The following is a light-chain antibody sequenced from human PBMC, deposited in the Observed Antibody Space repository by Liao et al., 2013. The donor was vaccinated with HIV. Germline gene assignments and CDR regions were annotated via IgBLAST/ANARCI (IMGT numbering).Light chain of an antibody. J-gene: IGLJ1*01. CDR2: YDN. CDR1: ALPKQY. V-gene: IGLV3-1*01. CDR3: QAWDSGTAV. Sequence: SYELTQPPSVSVSPGQTARITCSGDALPKQYAYWYQQKPGQAPVLVIYYDNDRPSGIPDRFSGSNSGNTATLTIRGTQAMDEADYFCQAWDSGTAVFGTGTKVTVL.